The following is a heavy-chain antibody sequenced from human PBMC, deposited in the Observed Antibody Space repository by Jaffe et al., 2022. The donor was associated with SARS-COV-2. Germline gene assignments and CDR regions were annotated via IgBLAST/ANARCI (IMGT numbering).Heavy chain of an antibody. CDR3: ARQRGGWPYYFDY. Sequence: EVQLLESGGDLIQPGGSLRLSCAASGFTFSGSAMGWVRQAPGKGLEWVSTIAENADSTYYADSVKGRLTISRDNSENTLYLEMNNLRAEDTAIYYCARQRGGWPYYFDYWGQGTLVAVSS. D-gene: IGHD6-19*01. V-gene: IGHV3-23*01. J-gene: IGHJ4*02. CDR2: IAENADST. CDR1: GFTFSGSA.